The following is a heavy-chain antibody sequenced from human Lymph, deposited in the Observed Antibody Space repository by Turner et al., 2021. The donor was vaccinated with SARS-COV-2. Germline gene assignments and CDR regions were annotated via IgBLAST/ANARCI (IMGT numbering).Heavy chain of an antibody. CDR2: ISSSSSYI. V-gene: IGHV3-21*01. J-gene: IGHJ4*02. CDR1: GFTFSTYS. CDR3: ARDIPTTADYFDY. Sequence: EVQLVESGGGLVKPGGSLRLTCAASGFTFSTYSMNWVRQVPGKGLEWISSISSSSSYIYYADSVKGRFTISRDDAKNSLYLQMNSLRAEDTAVYYCARDIPTTADYFDYWGQGTLVTVSS. D-gene: IGHD4-17*01.